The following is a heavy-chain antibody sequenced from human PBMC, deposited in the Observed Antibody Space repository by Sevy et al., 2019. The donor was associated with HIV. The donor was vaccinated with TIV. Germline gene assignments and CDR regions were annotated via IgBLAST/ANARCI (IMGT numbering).Heavy chain of an antibody. V-gene: IGHV4-59*01. CDR3: ARVNLYSGSYQTFDY. Sequence: SETLSLTCTVSGGSISSYYWSWIRQPPGKGLEWIGYIYYSGSTNYNPSLKSRVTISVDTSKNQFSLKLSSVTAADMAVYYCARVNLYSGSYQTFDYWGQGTLVTVSS. D-gene: IGHD1-26*01. J-gene: IGHJ4*02. CDR1: GGSISSYY. CDR2: IYYSGST.